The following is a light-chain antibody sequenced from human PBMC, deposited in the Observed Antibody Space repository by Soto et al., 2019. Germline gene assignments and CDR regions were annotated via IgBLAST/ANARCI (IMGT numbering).Light chain of an antibody. CDR1: QNIGNK. Sequence: IVMTHSPGTLSVSPWERSTLSCRASQNIGNKVGWYQQKPGQAPRLLIYGASTRATGIPVRFSGSGSGTEFTLTITSLQSEDSAVYYCQHFVNSLTWTFGQGTKVDIK. CDR2: GAS. J-gene: IGKJ1*01. V-gene: IGKV3-15*01. CDR3: QHFVNSLTWT.